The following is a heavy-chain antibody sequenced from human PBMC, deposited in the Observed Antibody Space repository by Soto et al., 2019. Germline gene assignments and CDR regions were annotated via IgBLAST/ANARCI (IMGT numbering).Heavy chain of an antibody. CDR1: GVTFDDYA. J-gene: IGHJ4*02. CDR2: ISWNSGNI. Sequence: PGGFLRLSCAASGVTFDDYAMHWVRQAPGKGLEWVSSISWNSGNIDYADSVKGRFTVSRDNAKNSLYLHMSSLRSEDTALYYCAKDASITTTYLAHWGQGTLVTVSS. D-gene: IGHD1-1*01. V-gene: IGHV3-9*01. CDR3: AKDASITTTYLAH.